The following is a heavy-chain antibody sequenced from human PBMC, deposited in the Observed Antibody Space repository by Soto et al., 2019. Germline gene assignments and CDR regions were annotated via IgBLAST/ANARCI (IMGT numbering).Heavy chain of an antibody. Sequence: QVQLQASGPGLVKPSETLSLTCTVSGGSISSYYWSWIRQPPGKGLELIGYIYYNGSTNYNPSLKSLVTISVDTSKNQFSLKLSSVTAADTAVYYCARAGIAANLGNWFDPWGQGTLVTVSS. D-gene: IGHD6-13*01. CDR1: GGSISSYY. CDR2: IYYNGST. V-gene: IGHV4-59*01. CDR3: ARAGIAANLGNWFDP. J-gene: IGHJ5*02.